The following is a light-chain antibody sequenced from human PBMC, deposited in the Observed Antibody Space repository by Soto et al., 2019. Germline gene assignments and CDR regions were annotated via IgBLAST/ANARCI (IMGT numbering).Light chain of an antibody. CDR2: GAS. CDR1: QSVSNN. Sequence: EIVMTQSPVTLSVSPGERATLSCWASQSVSNNLAWYQQKPGRAPRLLIIGASTRAIGIPARFSGSGSGTEFTLTINSLQSEDFAVYYCQQYNNWPLMFGQGTKVEI. J-gene: IGKJ1*01. V-gene: IGKV3-15*01. CDR3: QQYNNWPLM.